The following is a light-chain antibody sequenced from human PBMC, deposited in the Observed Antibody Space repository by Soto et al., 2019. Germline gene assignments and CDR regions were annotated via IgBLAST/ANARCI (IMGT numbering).Light chain of an antibody. CDR3: QSYDSSLSGGV. CDR2: GNS. Sequence: QSVLTQPPSVSGAPGQRVTISCTGSSSNIGAGYDVHWYQQLPGTAPKLHIYGNSNRPSGVPDRFSGSKSGTSASLAITGLQAEDEADYYCQSYDSSLSGGVFGGGTKVTVL. J-gene: IGLJ2*01. CDR1: SSNIGAGYD. V-gene: IGLV1-40*01.